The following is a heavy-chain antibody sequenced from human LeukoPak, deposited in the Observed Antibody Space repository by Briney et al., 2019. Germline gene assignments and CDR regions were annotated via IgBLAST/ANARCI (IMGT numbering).Heavy chain of an antibody. J-gene: IGHJ4*02. V-gene: IGHV3-48*01. CDR1: GFPFSDYI. D-gene: IGHD5-24*01. CDR3: ARDYKYAFDN. CDR2: VGIDSGNT. Sequence: PGGSLRLSCAASGFPFSDYIMNWVRQAPGKGLEWISYVGIDSGNTYYADSVKGRFTISADKAKNSLVLQMNSLRVEDTAVYYCARDYKYAFDNWGQGTLVTVSS.